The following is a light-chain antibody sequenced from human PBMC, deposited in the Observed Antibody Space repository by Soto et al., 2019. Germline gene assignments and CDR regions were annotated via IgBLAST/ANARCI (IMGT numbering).Light chain of an antibody. CDR2: GAF. CDR3: LQHKNYPRT. V-gene: IGKV1-17*01. J-gene: IGKJ1*01. Sequence: DTPMTQSPSSLSASIGDRVTITCRASQDIRNDLGWYQQKPGTAPKRLIHGAFSFQSGVPSRFSGSGSGTEFTLTISSLQPEDIATYYCLQHKNYPRTFGHGTKVEIK. CDR1: QDIRND.